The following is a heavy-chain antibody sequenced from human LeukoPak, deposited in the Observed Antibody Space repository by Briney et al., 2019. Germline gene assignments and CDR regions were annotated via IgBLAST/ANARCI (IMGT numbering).Heavy chain of an antibody. CDR2: INCNSGDR. J-gene: IGHJ3*02. CDR3: ARDGESVPNAFDI. D-gene: IGHD2-21*01. Sequence: ASVKVSCKTSGYTFTAYYMHWVRQAPGQGLEWMGWINCNSGDRDSAQKFQGRVTMTRDTSTSTVYMELNRLTSDDTAVYYCARDGESVPNAFDIWGQGTMVTVSS. CDR1: GYTFTAYY. V-gene: IGHV1-2*02.